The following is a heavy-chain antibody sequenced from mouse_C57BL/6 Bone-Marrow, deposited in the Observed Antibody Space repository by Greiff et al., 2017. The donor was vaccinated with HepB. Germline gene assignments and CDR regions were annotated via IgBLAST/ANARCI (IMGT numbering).Heavy chain of an antibody. D-gene: IGHD2-14*01. CDR2: IHPNSGST. CDR3: ARYAPRGRNYFDY. CDR1: GYTFTSYW. V-gene: IGHV1-64*01. J-gene: IGHJ2*01. Sequence: QVQLQQPGAELVKPGASVKLSCKASGYTFTSYWMHWVKQRPGQGLEWIGMIHPNSGSTNYNEKFKSKSTLTVDKSSSTAYMQLRSLTSDDSAVYYCARYAPRGRNYFDYWCQGTTITVTA.